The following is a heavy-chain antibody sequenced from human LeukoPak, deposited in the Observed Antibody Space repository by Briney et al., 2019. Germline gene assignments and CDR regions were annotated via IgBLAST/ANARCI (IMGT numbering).Heavy chain of an antibody. Sequence: SETLSLTCTVSGGSISSYYWSWLRQPPGKGLEWIGYIYYSGSTNYNPSLKSRVTISVDTSKNQFSLKLSSVTAADTAVYYCARNDDFWSGYYDYWGQGTLVTVPS. V-gene: IGHV4-59*01. CDR2: IYYSGST. CDR1: GGSISSYY. CDR3: ARNDDFWSGYYDY. D-gene: IGHD3-3*01. J-gene: IGHJ4*02.